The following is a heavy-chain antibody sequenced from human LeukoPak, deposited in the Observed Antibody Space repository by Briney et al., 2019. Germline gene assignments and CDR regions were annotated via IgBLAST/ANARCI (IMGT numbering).Heavy chain of an antibody. CDR3: AKGRDFGGNFRDY. CDR2: ISGSGGTT. CDR1: GCTFSNYA. D-gene: IGHD4/OR15-4a*01. V-gene: IGHV3-23*01. Sequence: GGSLRLWCAASGCTFSNYALSGVREARVRERDWVSVISGSGGTTYDAAFVNGRFTISRDNSKNTLYLQMNSLRAEDTAVYYCAKGRDFGGNFRDYWGQGTLVTVSS. J-gene: IGHJ4*02.